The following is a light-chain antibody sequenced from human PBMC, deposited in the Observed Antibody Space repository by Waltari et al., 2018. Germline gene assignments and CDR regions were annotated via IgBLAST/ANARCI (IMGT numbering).Light chain of an antibody. CDR2: KAS. J-gene: IGKJ4*01. Sequence: DIQMTQSPSTLSASVGDRFTITCRASQSISNWLAWYQQKPGKAPKRLIYKASTLESGVPSRVSGSGSGTEFTLTISSLQPDDFATYYCQQYNSYSLLTFGGGTKVEIK. V-gene: IGKV1-5*03. CDR1: QSISNW. CDR3: QQYNSYSLLT.